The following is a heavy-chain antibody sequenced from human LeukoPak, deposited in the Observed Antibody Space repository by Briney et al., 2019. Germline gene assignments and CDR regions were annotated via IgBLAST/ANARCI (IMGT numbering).Heavy chain of an antibody. CDR2: MNPNSGNP. D-gene: IGHD4-23*01. J-gene: IGHJ5*02. CDR3: ARGRLFDYGGNDWFDP. V-gene: IGHV1-8*03. CDR1: GYTFTSYD. Sequence: ASVKVSCKASGYTFTSYDINWVRQATGQGLEWMGWMNPNSGNPGYAQKFQGRVTITRNTSISTAYMELSSLRSEDTAVYYCARGRLFDYGGNDWFDPWGQGTLVTVSS.